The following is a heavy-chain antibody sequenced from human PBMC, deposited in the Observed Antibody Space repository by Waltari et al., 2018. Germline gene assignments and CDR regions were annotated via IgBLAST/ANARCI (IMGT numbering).Heavy chain of an antibody. D-gene: IGHD6-19*01. J-gene: IGHJ3*02. V-gene: IGHV4-39*07. CDR1: GDSISNNNSY. CDR3: ARNQRGWFDAFDI. CDR2: LHYIGDT. Sequence: QLQLQESGPGLVEPSETLSLTCTASGDSISNNNSYWGWIRQPQGTGLEWIGSLHYIGDTYYSSSLKSRVIISVDTSNNQFSLRLTSVTAADTAIYFCARNQRGWFDAFDIWGQGTAVTVSS.